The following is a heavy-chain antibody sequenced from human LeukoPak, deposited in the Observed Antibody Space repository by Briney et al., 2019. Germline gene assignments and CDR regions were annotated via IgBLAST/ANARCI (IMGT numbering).Heavy chain of an antibody. J-gene: IGHJ4*02. CDR2: IIPILGIA. V-gene: IGHV1-69*02. CDR3: AMIRYFDWLPDY. D-gene: IGHD3-9*01. Sequence: GRIIPILGIANYAQKFQGRVTITADKSTSTAYMELSSLRSEDTAVYYCAMIRYFDWLPDYWGQGTLVTVSS.